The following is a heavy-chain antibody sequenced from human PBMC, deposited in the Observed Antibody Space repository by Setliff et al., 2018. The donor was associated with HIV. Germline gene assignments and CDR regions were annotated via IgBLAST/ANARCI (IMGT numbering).Heavy chain of an antibody. CDR3: ARGGLGFLDWCLPDS. CDR2: ISGLTGEV. CDR1: GYDFSSYG. D-gene: IGHD2-21*02. J-gene: IGHJ4*02. V-gene: IGHV1-18*04. Sequence: ASVKVSCKASGYDFSSYGMMWVRQTPGQGLEWLGWISGLTGEVRLAEEFQGRVTLTTSAYTADMELKSLRSEDRGVYYCARGGLGFLDWCLPDSWGQGTLVTVSS.